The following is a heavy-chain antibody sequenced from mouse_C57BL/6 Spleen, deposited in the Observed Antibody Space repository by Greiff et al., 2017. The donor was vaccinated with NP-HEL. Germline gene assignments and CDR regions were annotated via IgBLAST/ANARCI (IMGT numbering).Heavy chain of an antibody. D-gene: IGHD1-1*01. V-gene: IGHV1-69*01. Sequence: VQLQQPGAELVMPGASVKLSCKASGYTFTSYWMHWVKQRPGQGLEWIGEIDPSDSYTNYNQKFKGKSTLTVDKSSSTAYMQLSSLTSEDSAVYYCARRGYGNDYWGQGTTLTVSS. CDR1: GYTFTSYW. J-gene: IGHJ2*01. CDR2: IDPSDSYT. CDR3: ARRGYGNDY.